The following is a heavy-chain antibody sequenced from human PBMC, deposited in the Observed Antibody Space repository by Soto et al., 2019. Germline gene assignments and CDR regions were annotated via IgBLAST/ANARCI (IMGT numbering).Heavy chain of an antibody. CDR1: GFTFSSYA. Sequence: GGSLRLSCAASGFTFSSYAMSWVRQAPGKGLERVSAISGSGGSTYYADSVKGRFTISRDNSKNTLYLQMNSLRAEDTAVYYCAKDPGYSYGWLSYKDGMDVWGQGTTVTVSS. CDR2: ISGSGGST. J-gene: IGHJ6*02. CDR3: AKDPGYSYGWLSYKDGMDV. V-gene: IGHV3-23*01. D-gene: IGHD5-18*01.